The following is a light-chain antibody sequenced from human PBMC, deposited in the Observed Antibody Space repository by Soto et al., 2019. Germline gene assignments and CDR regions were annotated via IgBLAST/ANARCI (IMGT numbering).Light chain of an antibody. Sequence: DIQMTQSPSSLSASVGDRVTITCRASQSVDNFLNWYQQKPGKAPKLLIYGASSLQSGVPSRFSGSGSGTDFTLSISSLQPADLGTYYCQQSYSTWTFDQGTKVEIK. V-gene: IGKV1-39*01. CDR2: GAS. CDR3: QQSYSTWT. J-gene: IGKJ1*01. CDR1: QSVDNF.